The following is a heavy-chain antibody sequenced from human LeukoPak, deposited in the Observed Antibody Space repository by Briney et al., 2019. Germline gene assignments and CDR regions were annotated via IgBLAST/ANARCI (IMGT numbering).Heavy chain of an antibody. V-gene: IGHV4-59*08. CDR2: IYNSGST. J-gene: IGHJ3*02. D-gene: IGHD4-17*01. CDR3: ARHESVADDYGDYTVPGDAFDI. CDR1: GGSISSYY. Sequence: SETLSLTCTVSGGSISSYYWSWIRQPPGKGLEYVGYIYNSGSTNYNPSLKSRVTISVDTSKNQFSLKLSSVTAADTAVYYCARHESVADDYGDYTVPGDAFDIWGQGTMVTVSS.